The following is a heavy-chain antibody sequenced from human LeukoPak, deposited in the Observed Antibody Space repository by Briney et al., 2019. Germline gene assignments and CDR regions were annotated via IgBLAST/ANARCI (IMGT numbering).Heavy chain of an antibody. J-gene: IGHJ4*02. V-gene: IGHV3-74*01. Sequence: PGGSLRLSCAASGFTFSSYWMHWVRRAPGKGLVWVSRINSDGSSTSYADPVKGRFTISRDNAKNTLYLQMNSLRAEDTAVYYCARDLYSSSWYFDYWGQGTLVTVSS. CDR3: ARDLYSSSWYFDY. CDR2: INSDGSST. CDR1: GFTFSSYW. D-gene: IGHD6-13*01.